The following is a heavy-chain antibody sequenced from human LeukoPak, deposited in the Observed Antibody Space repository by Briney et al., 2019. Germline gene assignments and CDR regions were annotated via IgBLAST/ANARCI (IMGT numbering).Heavy chain of an antibody. Sequence: SETLSLTCTVSGGSISSSSYYWGWIRQPPGKGLEWIGSIYYSGSTYYNPSLKSRVTISVDTSKNQFSLKLSSVTAADTAVYYCANIRDGYNHFDYWGQGTLVTVSS. CDR1: GGSISSSSYY. CDR3: ANIRDGYNHFDY. J-gene: IGHJ4*02. CDR2: IYYSGST. D-gene: IGHD5-24*01. V-gene: IGHV4-39*01.